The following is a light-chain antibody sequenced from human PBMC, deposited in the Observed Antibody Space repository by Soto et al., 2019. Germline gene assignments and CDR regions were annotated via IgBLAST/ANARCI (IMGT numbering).Light chain of an antibody. CDR3: SSYISSSTYV. CDR1: SSDIGRYNY. CDR2: DVS. V-gene: IGLV2-14*01. Sequence: QSVLTQPASVSGSPGQSITISCTGTSSDIGRYNYVSWYQQYPGKAPKFIIYDVSNRPSGVSNRFSGSKSGNTASLTISGLQAEDEADYYCSSYISSSTYVFGTGTKVTVL. J-gene: IGLJ1*01.